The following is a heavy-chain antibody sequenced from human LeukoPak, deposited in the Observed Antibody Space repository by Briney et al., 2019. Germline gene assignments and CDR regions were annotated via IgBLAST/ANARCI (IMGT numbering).Heavy chain of an antibody. CDR2: INAYNGNT. V-gene: IGHV1-18*01. D-gene: IGHD3-9*01. CDR3: ARGGYYDVLGGHTPYGMDV. J-gene: IGHJ6*02. CDR1: GYTFTRYT. Sequence: ASVKVSCKASGYTFTRYTINWVRQAPGQGLEWMGWINAYNGNTNYAQKLQGRVTMTTDTSTSTAYMELRILRSDDTAVYYCARGGYYDVLGGHTPYGMDVWGQGTLVTVSS.